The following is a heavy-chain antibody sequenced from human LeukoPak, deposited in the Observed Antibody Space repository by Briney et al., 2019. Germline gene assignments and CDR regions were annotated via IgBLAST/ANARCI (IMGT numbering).Heavy chain of an antibody. CDR2: IWYDGSDE. V-gene: IGHV3-33*01. D-gene: IGHD2-15*01. CDR3: ARVGCTGGSCLAYNYYAVDV. J-gene: IGHJ6*02. Sequence: TGGSLRLSCAASGFTFNTYGMNWVRQAPGKGLEWVAIIWYDGSDEYYAEPVKGRFTISRDNSKNTLYLQVNSLRAEDTAVYYCARVGCTGGSCLAYNYYAVDVWGQGTTVTVSS. CDR1: GFTFNTYG.